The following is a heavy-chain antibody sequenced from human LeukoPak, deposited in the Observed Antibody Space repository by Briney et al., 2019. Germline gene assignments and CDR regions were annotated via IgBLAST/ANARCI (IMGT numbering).Heavy chain of an antibody. Sequence: SETLSLTCTVSGGSISRYYWSWIRQPPGKGLEWIGYMYNSGSTNYNPSLKSRVTISVDTSKNQFSLKLSSVTAADTAVYYCARGVETLFDYWGQGTLVTVSS. CDR1: GGSISRYY. CDR3: ARGVETLFDY. CDR2: MYNSGST. V-gene: IGHV4-59*12. D-gene: IGHD3-16*01. J-gene: IGHJ4*02.